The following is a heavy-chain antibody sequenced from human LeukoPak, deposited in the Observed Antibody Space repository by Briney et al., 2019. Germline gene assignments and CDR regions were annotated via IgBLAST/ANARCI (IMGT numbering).Heavy chain of an antibody. CDR1: GYTSTGYY. CDR3: ARDRGDDINWFDP. CDR2: LSPNSGGT. D-gene: IGHD3-9*01. J-gene: IGHJ5*02. Sequence: ASVKVSCKASGYTSTGYYIHWVRQAPGQGLEWMGWLSPNSGGTNYAQNFQGRVTMARDTSISTAYMELSRLRSDDTAVYYCARDRGDDINWFDPWGQGTLVTVSS. V-gene: IGHV1-2*02.